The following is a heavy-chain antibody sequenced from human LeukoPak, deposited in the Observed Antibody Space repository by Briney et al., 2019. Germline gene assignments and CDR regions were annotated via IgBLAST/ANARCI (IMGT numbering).Heavy chain of an antibody. CDR1: GFTFSSYW. CDR3: ARAQGYYDSTGYCDY. Sequence: GGSLRLSCAASGFTFSSYWMSWVRQALGKGLEWVANIKQDGSEKYYVDSVKGRFTISRDNAKNSLYLQMNSLRAEDTAVYYCARAQGYYDSTGYCDYWGQGTLVTVSS. V-gene: IGHV3-7*01. J-gene: IGHJ4*02. D-gene: IGHD3-22*01. CDR2: IKQDGSEK.